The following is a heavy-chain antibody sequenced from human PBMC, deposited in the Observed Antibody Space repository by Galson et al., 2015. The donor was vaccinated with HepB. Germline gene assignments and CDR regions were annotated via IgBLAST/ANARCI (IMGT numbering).Heavy chain of an antibody. CDR2: IRYTGHT. CDR1: HGSVNNYY. D-gene: IGHD5-12*01. V-gene: IGHV4-59*08. CDR3: ARHPGRGSVGYAFDL. Sequence: SETLSLTCSVSHGSVNNYYWSWIRRSPGNRPEWLGYIRYTGHTSYNPSLGYRIGMSVDTAINQVSLWLTSVTAADSAIYYCARHPGRGSVGYAFDLWGQGTLVTVSP. J-gene: IGHJ4*02.